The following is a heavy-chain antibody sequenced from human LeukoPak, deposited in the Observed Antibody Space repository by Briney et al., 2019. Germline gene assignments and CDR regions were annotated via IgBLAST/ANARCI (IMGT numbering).Heavy chain of an antibody. CDR3: AGGDPMAALDY. D-gene: IGHD2-15*01. V-gene: IGHV4-59*01. CDR2: IYYSGST. CDR1: GGSISSYY. Sequence: SETLSLTCTVSGGSISSYYWNWIRQPAGKGLEWIGYIYYSGSTNYNPSLKSRVTISVDTSKNQFSLKLSSVTAADTAVYYCAGGDPMAALDYWGQGTLVTVSS. J-gene: IGHJ4*02.